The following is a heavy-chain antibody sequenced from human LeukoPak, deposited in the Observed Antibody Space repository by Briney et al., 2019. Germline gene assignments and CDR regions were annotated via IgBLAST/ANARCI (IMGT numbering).Heavy chain of an antibody. D-gene: IGHD3-3*01. J-gene: IGHJ5*02. CDR2: LIENGATT. Sequence: GGSLRLSCAASGFTFSSHAMSWVRRAPGKGLEWVSGLIENGATTYYADSVKGRFTISRDNSRNTMYLQMNSLRVEDTAVYYCAKNPYYDFWSGRFPPGWFDPWGQGTLVTVSS. CDR3: AKNPYYDFWSGRFPPGWFDP. CDR1: GFTFSSHA. V-gene: IGHV3-23*01.